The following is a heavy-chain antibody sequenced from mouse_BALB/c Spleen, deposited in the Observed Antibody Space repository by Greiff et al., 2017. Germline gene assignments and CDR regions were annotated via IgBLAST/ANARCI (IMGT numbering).Heavy chain of an antibody. J-gene: IGHJ3*01. CDR1: GFTFSDYY. CDR3: ARDHGLRLPSWFAY. D-gene: IGHD1-2*01. Sequence: EVQLVESGGGLVKPGGSLKLSCAASGFTFSDYYMYWVRQTPEKRLEWVATISDGGSYTYYPDSVKGRFIISRDNAKNNLYLQMSSLKSEDTAMYYCARDHGLRLPSWFAYWGQGTLVTVSA. CDR2: ISDGGSYT. V-gene: IGHV5-4*02.